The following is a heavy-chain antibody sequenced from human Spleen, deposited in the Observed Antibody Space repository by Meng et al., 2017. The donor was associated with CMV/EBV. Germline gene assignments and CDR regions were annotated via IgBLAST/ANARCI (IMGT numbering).Heavy chain of an antibody. Sequence: ASVKVSCKASEYTFIDHHMHWVRQAPGQGLEWMGWINPYSGDTKYAQKFQGRVTLSRDTSISTAYMDLSRLRSDDTAVYYCARDEQLGGDFDYWGQGTLVTVSS. V-gene: IGHV1-2*02. D-gene: IGHD6-6*01. CDR3: ARDEQLGGDFDY. J-gene: IGHJ4*02. CDR2: INPYSGDT. CDR1: EYTFIDHH.